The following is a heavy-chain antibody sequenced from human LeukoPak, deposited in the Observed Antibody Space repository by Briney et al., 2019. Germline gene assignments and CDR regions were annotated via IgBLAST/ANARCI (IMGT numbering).Heavy chain of an antibody. CDR2: IKPDGSES. V-gene: IGHV3-7*01. D-gene: IGHD3-3*01. CDR1: GFTFSSYA. J-gene: IGHJ6*02. Sequence: GGSLRLSCAASGFTFSSYAMSWVRQAPGKELEWVAIIKPDGSESYCVDSVEGRFTVSRDNTKNSLYLQMNSLRAEDTAVYYCARDTLSGVIIGPRMDVWGQGTTVTVSS. CDR3: ARDTLSGVIIGPRMDV.